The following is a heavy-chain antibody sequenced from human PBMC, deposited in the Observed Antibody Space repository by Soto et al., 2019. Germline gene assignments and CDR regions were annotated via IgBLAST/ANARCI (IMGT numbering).Heavy chain of an antibody. D-gene: IGHD5-18*01. Sequence: ASVKVSCKASGYTFTGYYMHWARQAPGQGLEWMGWINPNSGGTNYAQKFQGRVTMTRDTSISTAYMELSRLRSDDTAVYYCASGQTYSYYYYGMDVWGQGTTVTVYS. J-gene: IGHJ6*02. CDR3: ASGQTYSYYYYGMDV. CDR2: INPNSGGT. V-gene: IGHV1-2*02. CDR1: GYTFTGYY.